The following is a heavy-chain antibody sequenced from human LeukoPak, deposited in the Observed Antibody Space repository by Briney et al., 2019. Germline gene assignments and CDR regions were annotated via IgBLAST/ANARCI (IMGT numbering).Heavy chain of an antibody. V-gene: IGHV3-21*01. Sequence: GGSLRLSCAASGFTFSSYSMNWVRQAPGKGLEWVSSISSSSSYIYYADSVKGRFTISRDNAKNSLYLQMNSLRAEDTAVYYCASRGVDSRAFDIWGQGTMVTVSS. CDR2: ISSSSSYI. CDR3: ASRGVDSRAFDI. J-gene: IGHJ3*02. D-gene: IGHD3-3*01. CDR1: GFTFSSYS.